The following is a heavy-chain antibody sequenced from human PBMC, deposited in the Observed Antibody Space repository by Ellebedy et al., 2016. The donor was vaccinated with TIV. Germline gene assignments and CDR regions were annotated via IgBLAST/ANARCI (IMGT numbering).Heavy chain of an antibody. CDR3: AKYYYASGNTYGDTFDI. V-gene: IGHV3-30-3*02. D-gene: IGHD3-10*01. CDR2: ITYDGSDK. Sequence: PGGSLRLSCAGSGFDISSSAMHWLRQAPGKGLEWLAVITYDGSDKYYADSVKGRFTISRDDSKSTLYLQMNSLKAEDTAIYYCAKYYYASGNTYGDTFDIWGQGTMDTVSS. CDR1: GFDISSSA. J-gene: IGHJ3*02.